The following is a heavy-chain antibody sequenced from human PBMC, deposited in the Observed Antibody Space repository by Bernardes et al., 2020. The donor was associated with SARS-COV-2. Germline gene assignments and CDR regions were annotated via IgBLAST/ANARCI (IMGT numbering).Heavy chain of an antibody. Sequence: ASVKVSCKASGYTFTSYGLSWVRKAPGQGLEWMGWISPYNGNTNYAQKVQDRVTMTADTSTNTVYMELRSLRSDDTAIYYCARDFLYYDKAGGIYRYAGDNDSWGQGTLVTVSS. V-gene: IGHV1-18*01. CDR3: ARDFLYYDKAGGIYRYAGDNDS. CDR1: GYTFTSYG. J-gene: IGHJ4*02. CDR2: ISPYNGNT. D-gene: IGHD3-16*02.